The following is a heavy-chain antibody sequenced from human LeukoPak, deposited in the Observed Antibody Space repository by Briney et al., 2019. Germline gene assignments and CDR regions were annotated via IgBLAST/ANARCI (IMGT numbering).Heavy chain of an antibody. CDR3: ARERGAVAALYNWFDP. Sequence: KPSETLSLTCAVYGGSFSGYYWSWIRQPPGKGLEGIGSIYYSGSTYYNPSLKSRVTISVDTSKNQFSLKLSSVTAADTAVYYCARERGAVAALYNWFDPWGQGTLVTVCS. CDR2: IYYSGST. D-gene: IGHD6-19*01. V-gene: IGHV4-34*01. CDR1: GGSFSGYY. J-gene: IGHJ5*02.